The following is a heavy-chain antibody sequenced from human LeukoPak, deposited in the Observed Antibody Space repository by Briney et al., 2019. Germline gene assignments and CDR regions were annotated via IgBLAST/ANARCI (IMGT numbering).Heavy chain of an antibody. CDR3: ALQNYDFWSGDSYYGMDV. J-gene: IGHJ6*02. D-gene: IGHD3-3*01. CDR2: TYYRSKWYN. V-gene: IGHV6-1*01. Sequence: SQTLSLTCAISGDSVSSNSAAWNWIRQSPSRGLEGLGRTYYRSKWYNDYAVSVKSRITINPDTSKNQFSLQLNSVTPEDTAVYYCALQNYDFWSGDSYYGMDVWGQGTTVTVSS. CDR1: GDSVSSNSAA.